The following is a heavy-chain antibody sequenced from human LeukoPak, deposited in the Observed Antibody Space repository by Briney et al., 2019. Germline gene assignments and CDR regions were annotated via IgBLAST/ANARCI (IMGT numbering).Heavy chain of an antibody. J-gene: IGHJ4*02. CDR1: GGSISSGGYY. CDR2: IYYSGST. CDR3: ARGGYYYDSSGYGLIFDY. D-gene: IGHD3-22*01. Sequence: KSSETLSLTCTVSGGSISSGGYYWSWIRQHPGKGLEWIGYIYYSGSTYYNPSLKSRVTISVDTSKNQFSLKLSSVTAADTAVYYCARGGYYYDSSGYGLIFDYWGQGTLVTVSS. V-gene: IGHV4-31*03.